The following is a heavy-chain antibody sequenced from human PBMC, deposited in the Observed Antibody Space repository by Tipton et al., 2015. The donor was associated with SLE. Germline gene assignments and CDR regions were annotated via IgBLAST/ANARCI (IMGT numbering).Heavy chain of an antibody. D-gene: IGHD3-9*01. CDR3: ARENYGILTGPVDAFDI. J-gene: IGHJ3*02. CDR1: GGSFSGYY. CDR2: INHSGNT. V-gene: IGHV4-34*01. Sequence: TLSLTCAVYGGSFSGYYWSWIRQPPGKGLEWIGEINHSGNTNYNPSLKSRVTISVDTSKKQFSLKLSSVTAADTAVYYCARENYGILTGPVDAFDIWGQGTMVTVSS.